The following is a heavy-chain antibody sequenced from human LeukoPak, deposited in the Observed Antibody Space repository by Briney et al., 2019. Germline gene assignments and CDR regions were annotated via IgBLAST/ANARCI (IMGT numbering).Heavy chain of an antibody. CDR2: IYSGGST. V-gene: IGHV3-53*05. Sequence: GGSLRLSCAASGFTVSSNYMSWVRQAPGKGLEWVSVIYSGGSTYYADSVKGRFTISRDNSKNTLYLQMNSLRSEDTAVYYCARLDSSATKDWYFDLWGRGTLVTVSS. J-gene: IGHJ2*01. CDR1: GFTVSSNY. D-gene: IGHD3-22*01. CDR3: ARLDSSATKDWYFDL.